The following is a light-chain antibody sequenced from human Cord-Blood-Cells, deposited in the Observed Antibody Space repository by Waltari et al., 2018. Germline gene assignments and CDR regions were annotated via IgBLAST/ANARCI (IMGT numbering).Light chain of an antibody. CDR2: GAS. Sequence: EIMMTPPPVTLSVSPGESTTLSCRTSQSVSSNLAWYQQKPGQAPRLLIYGASTRATGIPARFSGSGSGTEFTLTISSLQSEDFAVYYCQQYNNLSITFGQGTRLEIK. CDR1: QSVSSN. J-gene: IGKJ5*01. V-gene: IGKV3D-15*01. CDR3: QQYNNLSIT.